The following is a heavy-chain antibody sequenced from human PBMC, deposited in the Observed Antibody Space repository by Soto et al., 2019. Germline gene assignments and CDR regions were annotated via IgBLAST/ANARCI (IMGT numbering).Heavy chain of an antibody. D-gene: IGHD5-18*01. J-gene: IGHJ6*02. CDR1: GGSIRSGGYY. CDR2: IYYSGNT. Sequence: PSETLSLTCTVSGGSIRSGGYYWSWVRQNPRRGLEWIGNIYYSGNTYYNPSLKSRLTISVDTSKNQFSLNLSPVTAADTAVYYCARDRLMATAGTARHYFGLDAWGQGTTVTVSS. V-gene: IGHV4-31*03. CDR3: ARDRLMATAGTARHYFGLDA.